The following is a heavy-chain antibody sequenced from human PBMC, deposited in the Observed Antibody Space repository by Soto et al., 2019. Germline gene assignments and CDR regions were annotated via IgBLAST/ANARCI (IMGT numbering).Heavy chain of an antibody. J-gene: IGHJ3*02. CDR1: GFTFSDDY. D-gene: IGHD6-13*01. V-gene: IGHV3-11*05. Sequence: QVQLVQSGGGLVKPGESLRLSCAASGFTFSDDYASWLRQSPGKGLEWISYISGNSFDTNYADSVRGRFTISRDNAENSLYLQMNYLRAEDTAMYYCASGQQIRMADIWGQGTMVTVSS. CDR3: ASGQQIRMADI. CDR2: ISGNSFDT.